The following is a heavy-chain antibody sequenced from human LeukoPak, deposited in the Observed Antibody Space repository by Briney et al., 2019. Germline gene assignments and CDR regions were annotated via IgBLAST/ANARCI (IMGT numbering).Heavy chain of an antibody. J-gene: IGHJ4*02. Sequence: TGGSLRLSCAASGFTFSRYSMNWGRQAPGKGLEWLSYISSSSSTIYYADSVKGRFTISRDNAKNSLYLQMNSLRAEDTAVYYCARSTSSEYDIYHFDYWGQGTLVTVSS. CDR2: ISSSSSTI. CDR3: ARSTSSEYDIYHFDY. D-gene: IGHD3-9*01. V-gene: IGHV3-48*01. CDR1: GFTFSRYS.